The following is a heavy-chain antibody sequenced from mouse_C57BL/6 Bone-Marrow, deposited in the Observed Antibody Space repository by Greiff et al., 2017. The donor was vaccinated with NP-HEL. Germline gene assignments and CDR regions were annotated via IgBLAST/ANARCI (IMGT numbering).Heavy chain of an antibody. CDR1: GYTFTDYE. V-gene: IGHV1-15*01. CDR2: IDPETGGT. CDR3: TPLRYYFDY. J-gene: IGHJ2*01. Sequence: QVHVKQSGAELVRPGASVTLSCKASGYTFTDYEMHWVKQTPVHGLEWIGAIDPETGGTAYNQKFKGKAILTADKSSSTAYMELRSLTSEDSAVYYCTPLRYYFDYWGQGTTLTVSS. D-gene: IGHD2-12*01.